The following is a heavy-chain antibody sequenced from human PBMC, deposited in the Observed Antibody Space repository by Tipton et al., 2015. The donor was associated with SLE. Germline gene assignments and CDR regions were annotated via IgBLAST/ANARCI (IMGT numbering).Heavy chain of an antibody. CDR2: IADTGSP. Sequence: TLSLTCAVYGGSFSGYHWTRISQPPGQGLEWIGEIADTGSPNYNPSLKSRVTISLDTSKSQFSLILNSLTAADTAVYYCARGPFQRWPPGASWGQGTLVTVSS. V-gene: IGHV4-34*01. J-gene: IGHJ5*02. CDR3: ARGPFQRWPPGAS. CDR1: GGSFSGYH. D-gene: IGHD6-19*01.